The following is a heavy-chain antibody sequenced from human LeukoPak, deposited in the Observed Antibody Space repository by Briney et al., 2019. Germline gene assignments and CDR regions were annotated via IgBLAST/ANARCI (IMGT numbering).Heavy chain of an antibody. J-gene: IGHJ6*02. CDR2: INWNGGST. V-gene: IGHV3-20*04. CDR3: ARGKTSRYYYYGMDV. CDR1: GFTFYDYG. Sequence: PGGSLRLSCAASGFTFYDYGMSWVRQAPGKGLEWVSGINWNGGSTGYADSVKGRFTISRDNAKNSLYLQMNTLRAEDTALYYCARGKTSRYYYYGMDVWGQGTTVTVSS.